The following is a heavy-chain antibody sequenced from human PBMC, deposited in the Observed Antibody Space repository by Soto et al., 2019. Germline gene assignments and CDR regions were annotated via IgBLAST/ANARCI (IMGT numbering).Heavy chain of an antibody. CDR3: AADLVPPYDSNNWFDP. V-gene: IGHV3-15*07. CDR2: VKNNGGAT. J-gene: IGHJ5*02. CDR1: GFIFSHAW. D-gene: IGHD2-21*01. Sequence: EVQLVESGGDLVKHGGSLRLSCAASGFIFSHAWFHWVRQPPGKGLELVGRVKNNGGATDYAPSVKGRFIISRDDSKDMVYLQMSSLRTEDPAIYYCAADLVPPYDSNNWFDPWGQGTLVTVSS.